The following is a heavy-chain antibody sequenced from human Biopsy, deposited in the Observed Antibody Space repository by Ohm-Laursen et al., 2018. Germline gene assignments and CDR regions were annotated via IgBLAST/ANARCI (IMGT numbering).Heavy chain of an antibody. J-gene: IGHJ3*01. CDR3: ARLYRLDDYWNDDPPDAFDV. Sequence: SDTLSLTCTVSGGSITDDYWSWIRQSPGKGLEWIGFISKGGDTTYNPSLRGRVAISVDTSKNQFSLKLSSVTAADTAIFFCARLYRLDDYWNDDPPDAFDVWGQGTVVTVAS. CDR2: ISKGGDT. CDR1: GGSITDDY. V-gene: IGHV4-59*07. D-gene: IGHD1-1*01.